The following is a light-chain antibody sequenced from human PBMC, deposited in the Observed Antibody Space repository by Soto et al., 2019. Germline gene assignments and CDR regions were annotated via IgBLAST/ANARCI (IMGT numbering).Light chain of an antibody. J-gene: IGKJ4*01. CDR2: GAY. V-gene: IGKV1-39*01. CDR1: QTINNY. Sequence: DIQMTQSPSSLSASVGDRFTITCRTSQTINNYLDWYQQKPGRAPKLLIYGAYNLQSGVPARFSGSGSGTDFTLTISALQPDDFATYFCQQSYSSPLTFGGGTKVDI. CDR3: QQSYSSPLT.